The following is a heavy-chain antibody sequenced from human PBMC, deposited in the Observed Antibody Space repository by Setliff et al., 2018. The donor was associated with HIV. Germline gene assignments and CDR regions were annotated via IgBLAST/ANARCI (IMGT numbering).Heavy chain of an antibody. CDR3: ARPGMATLKVWVDN. CDR1: GGSISSYY. D-gene: IGHD5-12*01. CDR2: VYYTGST. J-gene: IGHJ5*02. Sequence: KTSETLSLTCTVSGGSISSYYWSWIRQPPGKGLEWIGYVYYTGSTNYNPSLKSRVTISIDTSKNQFSLQLRSVTAADTAVYYCARPGMATLKVWVDNWGQGTLVTVSS. V-gene: IGHV4-59*08.